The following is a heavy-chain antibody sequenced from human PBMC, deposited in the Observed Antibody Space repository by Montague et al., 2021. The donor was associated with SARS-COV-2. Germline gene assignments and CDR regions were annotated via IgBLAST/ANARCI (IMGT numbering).Heavy chain of an antibody. Sequence: SETLSLTCAVYGGSFSGYYWNWIRQPPRKGLEWIGEINHSGSANYNPSLKRRVTISVDTSKNQFSLKLNSVTAADTAVYYCARLGEGVVPAPILGVGPYYSYFYMDVWGRGTLVTVSS. CDR2: INHSGSA. V-gene: IGHV4-34*01. CDR3: ARLGEGVVPAPILGVGPYYSYFYMDV. J-gene: IGHJ6*03. D-gene: IGHD2-2*02. CDR1: GGSFSGYY.